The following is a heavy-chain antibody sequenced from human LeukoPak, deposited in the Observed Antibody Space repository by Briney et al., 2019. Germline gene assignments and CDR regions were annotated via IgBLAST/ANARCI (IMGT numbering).Heavy chain of an antibody. CDR1: GASISSYY. D-gene: IGHD3-3*01. J-gene: IGHJ6*02. V-gene: IGHV4-59*01. CDR3: ARRNYDFWSDYGLDV. Sequence: SETLSLTCTVSGASISSYYWNWIRQSPGKGLEWIGFIYYVGSTHYSPSLNSRVTMSVDTSKNQISLRLSSVSAADTATYYCARRNYDFWSDYGLDVWGQGTPVTVSS. CDR2: IYYVGST.